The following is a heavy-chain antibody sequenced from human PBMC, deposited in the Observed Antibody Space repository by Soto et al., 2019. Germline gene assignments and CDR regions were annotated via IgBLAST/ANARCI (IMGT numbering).Heavy chain of an antibody. CDR1: GGTFSSYA. CDR3: ARGRGYSSSWHDAFDI. D-gene: IGHD6-13*01. CDR2: IIPIFGTA. Sequence: SVKVSCKASGGTFSSYAISWVRQAPGQGLEWMGGIIPIFGTANYAQKFQGRVTITADESTSTAYMELSSLRSEDTAVYYCARGRGYSSSWHDAFDIWGQGTMVTVSS. J-gene: IGHJ3*02. V-gene: IGHV1-69*13.